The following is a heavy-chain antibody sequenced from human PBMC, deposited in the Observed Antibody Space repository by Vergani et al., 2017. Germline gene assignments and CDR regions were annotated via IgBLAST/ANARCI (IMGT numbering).Heavy chain of an antibody. Sequence: QVQLVESGGGLVKPGGSLRLSCAASGFTFRDYYISWVRQAPGKGLGWVSYISSSSSYTNNADSVQGRFTISRDKAKNPLYLQMNRRRAEDPAVYYCARGPGGKVVGYSGPIWFDPWGQGTLVTVSS. D-gene: IGHD3-22*01. CDR3: ARGPGGKVVGYSGPIWFDP. CDR2: ISSSSSYT. J-gene: IGHJ5*02. V-gene: IGHV3-11*05. CDR1: GFTFRDYY.